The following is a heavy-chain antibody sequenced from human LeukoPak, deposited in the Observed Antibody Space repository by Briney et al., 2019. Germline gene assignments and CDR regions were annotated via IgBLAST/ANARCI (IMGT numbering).Heavy chain of an antibody. CDR3: ATSVYTDSFDF. Sequence: ASVKVSCKASGYTFNGFYMNWVRQVPGQGLEWMGRINPKSGGTNYAQRFQGWVTMTRDTSINTAYMELSGLKFDDTAVYYCATSVYTDSFDFWGRGTMVVVSS. V-gene: IGHV1-2*04. CDR2: INPKSGGT. J-gene: IGHJ3*01. D-gene: IGHD2-2*02. CDR1: GYTFNGFY.